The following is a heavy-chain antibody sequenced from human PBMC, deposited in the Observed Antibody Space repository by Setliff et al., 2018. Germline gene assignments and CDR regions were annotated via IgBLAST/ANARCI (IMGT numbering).Heavy chain of an antibody. D-gene: IGHD1-26*01. CDR1: GHSFTVFY. Sequence: ASVKVSCKSSGHSFTVFYLHWVRQAPGQGLEWMGWISPHSGDTHYAQKFQSRVRMTRDTSTYAAYLELSDLTSDDTAMYYCARSGSFGMRYWFDYWGQGALVTV. CDR3: ARSGSFGMRYWFDY. J-gene: IGHJ4*02. V-gene: IGHV1-2*02. CDR2: ISPHSGDT.